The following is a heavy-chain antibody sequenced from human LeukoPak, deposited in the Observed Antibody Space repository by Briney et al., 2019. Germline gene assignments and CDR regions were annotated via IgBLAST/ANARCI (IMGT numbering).Heavy chain of an antibody. V-gene: IGHV4-59*01. CDR1: GDSINNYY. J-gene: IGHJ6*02. CDR2: IYYSGTT. D-gene: IGHD4-23*01. Sequence: SETLSLTCTVSGDSINNYYWSWIRQPPGKGLEWIGYIYYSGTTNYNPSLKSRVSISVDTSKKQFSLKLSSVTAADTAVYYCASSTVVTSYYYYGMDVWGQGTTVTVSS. CDR3: ASSTVVTSYYYYGMDV.